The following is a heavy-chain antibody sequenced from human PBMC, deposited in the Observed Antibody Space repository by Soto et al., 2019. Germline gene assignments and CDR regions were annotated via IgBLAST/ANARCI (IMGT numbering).Heavy chain of an antibody. Sequence: QVQLVQSGAEVKKPGASVKVSCKASGYTFTSYGISWVRQAPGQGLEWMGWISAYNGNTNYAQKLQGRVTMTTDTSTSTAYMELRSLRSDDTAVYYCARDAIVGVPAAPWDYYYYYMDVWGKGTTVTVSS. CDR1: GYTFTSYG. D-gene: IGHD2-2*01. CDR2: ISAYNGNT. J-gene: IGHJ6*03. CDR3: ARDAIVGVPAAPWDYYYYYMDV. V-gene: IGHV1-18*01.